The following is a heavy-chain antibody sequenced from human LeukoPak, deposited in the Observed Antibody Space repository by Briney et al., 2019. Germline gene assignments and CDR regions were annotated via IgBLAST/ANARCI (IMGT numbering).Heavy chain of an antibody. CDR2: INPNSDGT. CDR1: GYTFTGYY. D-gene: IGHD5-18*01. J-gene: IGHJ5*02. Sequence: ASVKVSCKASGYTFTGYYMHWVRQAPGQGLEWMGWINPNSDGTNYAQKFQSRVTMTRDTSISTAYMELRSLRSDDTAVYYCARTTGYSYGPNWFDPWGQGTLVTVSS. V-gene: IGHV1-2*02. CDR3: ARTTGYSYGPNWFDP.